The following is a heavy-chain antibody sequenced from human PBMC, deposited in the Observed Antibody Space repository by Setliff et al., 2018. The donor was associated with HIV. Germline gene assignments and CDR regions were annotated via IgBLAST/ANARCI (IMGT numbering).Heavy chain of an antibody. V-gene: IGHV4-31*03. CDR1: GGSISSGNYY. D-gene: IGHD6-13*01. CDR2: IYYSGAT. CDR3: ARDGSSWSRYNWFDP. Sequence: PSETLSLTCTVAGGSISSGNYYWNWIRQHPGKGLEWIGYIYYSGATYYNPSLKSRVTLSIDTSKNQFSLNLSSVTAADTAVYYCARDGSSWSRYNWFDPWGQGTLVTVSS. J-gene: IGHJ5*02.